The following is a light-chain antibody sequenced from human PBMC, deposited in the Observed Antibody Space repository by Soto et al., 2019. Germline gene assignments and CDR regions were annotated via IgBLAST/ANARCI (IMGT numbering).Light chain of an antibody. Sequence: EVVVTQSPLSLPVTLGQPASISCRSSQSLVHRDGNTYLNWFHQRPGQSQRRLIHKVSERDSGVPDRLSGFGSGTDFTLKICRVAAEDGGVYYCMQGTHWPTTFGQGTRVEIK. CDR1: QSLVHRDGNTY. J-gene: IGKJ1*01. CDR2: KVS. CDR3: MQGTHWPTT. V-gene: IGKV2-30*02.